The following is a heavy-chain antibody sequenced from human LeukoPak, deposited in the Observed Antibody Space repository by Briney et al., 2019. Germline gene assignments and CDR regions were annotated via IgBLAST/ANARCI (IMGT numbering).Heavy chain of an antibody. CDR3: ARSFLDYMDV. CDR1: GGSISSSSYY. J-gene: IGHJ6*03. V-gene: IGHV4-61*09. D-gene: IGHD2/OR15-2a*01. Sequence: NTSETLSLTCTVSGGSISSSSYYWNWIRQPAGKGLEWIGHIYKSGGTNYNPSLKSRVTMSLDTSKNQFSLKLRSVTAADTAVYFCARSFLDYMDVWGKGTTVTVSS. CDR2: IYKSGGT.